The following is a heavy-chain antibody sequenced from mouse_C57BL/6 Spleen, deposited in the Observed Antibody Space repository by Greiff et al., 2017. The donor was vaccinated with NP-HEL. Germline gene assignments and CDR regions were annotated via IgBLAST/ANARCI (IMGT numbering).Heavy chain of an antibody. CDR2: ISYDGSN. D-gene: IGHD3-1*01. Sequence: EVKLVESGPGLVKPSQSLSLTCSVTGYSITSGYYWNWIRQFPGNKLEWMGYISYDGSNNYNPSLNNRISITRDTSKNQFFLKLNSVTTEDTATYYCASTGSGYPYYFDYWGQGTTLTVSS. CDR3: ASTGSGYPYYFDY. V-gene: IGHV3-6*01. J-gene: IGHJ2*01. CDR1: GYSITSGYY.